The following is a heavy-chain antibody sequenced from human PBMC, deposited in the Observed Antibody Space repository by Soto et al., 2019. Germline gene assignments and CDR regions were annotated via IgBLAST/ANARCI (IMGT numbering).Heavy chain of an antibody. CDR3: SKYSGGPTTPAA. CDR2: ISYG. CDR1: GFTFSSYA. Sequence: PGGSLRLSCAASGFTFSSYAMHWVRQAPGKGLEWVAVISYGASVKGRFTISRDDSRNMVYLQMNSLKTEDTAMYYCSKYSGGPTTPAALGQGTLVTVSS. J-gene: IGHJ5*02. D-gene: IGHD1-26*01. V-gene: IGHV3-30*04.